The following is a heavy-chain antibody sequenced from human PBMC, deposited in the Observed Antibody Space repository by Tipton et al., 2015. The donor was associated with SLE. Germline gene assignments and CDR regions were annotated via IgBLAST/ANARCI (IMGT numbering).Heavy chain of an antibody. Sequence: TLSLTCTVSGGSISSGGYYWSWIRQHPGKGLEWIGYIYYSGSTYYNPSLKSRVTISVDTSKNQFSLKLSSVTAADTAVYYCARGGSSGWYLFGAFDIWGQGTMVTVSS. CDR3: ARGGSSGWYLFGAFDI. V-gene: IGHV4-31*03. CDR2: IYYSGST. J-gene: IGHJ3*02. CDR1: GGSISSGGYY. D-gene: IGHD6-19*01.